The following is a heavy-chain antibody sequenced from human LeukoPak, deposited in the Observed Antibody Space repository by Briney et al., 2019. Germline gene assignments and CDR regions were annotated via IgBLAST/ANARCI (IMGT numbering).Heavy chain of an antibody. Sequence: GGSLRLSCAASGFTFSSYGMHWVRQAPAKGLEGVAVIWYDGSNKYYADSVKGRFNISRDNSKNTLYLQMNSLRAEDTAVYYCAREIAVAAQYFDYWGQGTLVTVSS. CDR3: AREIAVAAQYFDY. J-gene: IGHJ4*02. CDR2: IWYDGSNK. V-gene: IGHV3-33*01. D-gene: IGHD6-19*01. CDR1: GFTFSSYG.